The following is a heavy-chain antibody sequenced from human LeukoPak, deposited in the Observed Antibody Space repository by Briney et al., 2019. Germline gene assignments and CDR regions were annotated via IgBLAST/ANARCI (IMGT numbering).Heavy chain of an antibody. J-gene: IGHJ4*02. V-gene: IGHV1-18*01. Sequence: ASVKVSCKASGYTFTNYGINWVRQAPGQGLEWMGWISTQAPGQGLEWMRWINTYNTNYAQKFQGRVTMTTDTSTRTAYMELRSLRSGDTAVYYCARGGSGTPGDFDYWGQGAPITVSS. D-gene: IGHD2-2*01. CDR2: INTYNT. CDR3: ARGGSGTPGDFDY. CDR1: GYTFTNYG.